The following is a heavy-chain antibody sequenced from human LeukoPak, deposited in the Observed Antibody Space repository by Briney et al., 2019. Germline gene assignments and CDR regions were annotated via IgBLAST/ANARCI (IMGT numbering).Heavy chain of an antibody. V-gene: IGHV1-8*01. CDR1: GYTFTSYD. D-gene: IGHD3-3*01. CDR2: MSPNSGNT. J-gene: IGHJ4*02. Sequence: GASVKVSCKASGYTFTSYDINWVRQATGQGLEWIGWMSPNSGNTGYAQKFQGRVTMTRNTSISTAYMELSSLRSEDTAVYYCARVFWSGYYIDYWGQGTLVTVSS. CDR3: ARVFWSGYYIDY.